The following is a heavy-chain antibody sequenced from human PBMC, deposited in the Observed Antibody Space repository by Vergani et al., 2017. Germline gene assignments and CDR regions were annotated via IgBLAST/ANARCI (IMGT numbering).Heavy chain of an antibody. CDR1: GFSLTSKYY. D-gene: IGHD1-14*01. CDR2: IYHTGTT. CDR3: ARDQYKMPHNWLDS. Sequence: QVQLQESGPGLVKPSETLSLTCTVSGFSLTSKYYWAWLRQAPGKGPEWIGSIYHTGTTYRNPSLGSRVAMSVDKSKSQFSLDLASVTAADTGVYYCARDQYKMPHNWLDSWGPGTLVTVSS. J-gene: IGHJ5*01. V-gene: IGHV4-38-2*02.